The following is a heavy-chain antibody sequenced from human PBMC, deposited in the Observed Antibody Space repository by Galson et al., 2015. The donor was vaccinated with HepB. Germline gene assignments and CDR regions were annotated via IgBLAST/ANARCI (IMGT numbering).Heavy chain of an antibody. J-gene: IGHJ4*02. CDR1: GFSFSNYW. D-gene: IGHD6-13*01. Sequence: SLRLSCAASGFSFSNYWMHWVRQAPGKGLVWVSRTNSDGSSTNYADSVKGRFTISRDNAKNTFYLQMNSLRAEDTAVYYCARVGLITAAGSFDNWGQGTLVTVSS. CDR3: ARVGLITAAGSFDN. CDR2: TNSDGSST. V-gene: IGHV3-74*01.